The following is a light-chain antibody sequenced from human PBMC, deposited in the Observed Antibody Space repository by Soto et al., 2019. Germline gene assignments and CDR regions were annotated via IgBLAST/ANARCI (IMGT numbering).Light chain of an antibody. CDR1: QGISSY. Sequence: DIQLTQSPSFLSASVGDRATITCRASQGISSYLAWYQQKPGKAPKLLIYAASTLQSGVPSRLSGSGSGTEFTLTISSLQPEDFATYYCQQLNSYPRTFGQGTKVEIK. J-gene: IGKJ1*01. V-gene: IGKV1-9*01. CDR2: AAS. CDR3: QQLNSYPRT.